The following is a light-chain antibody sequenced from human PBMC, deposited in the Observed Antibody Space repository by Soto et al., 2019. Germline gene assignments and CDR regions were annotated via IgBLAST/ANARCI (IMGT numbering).Light chain of an antibody. J-gene: IGKJ2*01. V-gene: IGKV1-39*01. CDR3: QQSYSTPYT. CDR2: AAS. CDR1: QSISSY. Sequence: DDLMTQSPSSLSASVGETVTITCRASQSISSYLNWYQQKPGKAPKLLIYAASSLQSGVPARFSGSGSGTDFTLTISSLQPEDVATYYCQQSYSTPYTFGQGTKLEIK.